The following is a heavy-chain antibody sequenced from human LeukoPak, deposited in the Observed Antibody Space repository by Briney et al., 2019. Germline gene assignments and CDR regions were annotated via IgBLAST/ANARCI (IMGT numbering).Heavy chain of an antibody. CDR2: IYYSGST. J-gene: IGHJ4*02. Sequence: PSETLSLTCTVSGGSISSYYWSWIRQPPGKGLEWIGYIYYSGSTNYNPSLKSRVTISVDTSKNQFSLKLSSVTAADTAVYYCARVVYSYGSSSDYWGQGTLVTVSS. D-gene: IGHD5-18*01. CDR1: GGSISSYY. CDR3: ARVVYSYGSSSDY. V-gene: IGHV4-59*01.